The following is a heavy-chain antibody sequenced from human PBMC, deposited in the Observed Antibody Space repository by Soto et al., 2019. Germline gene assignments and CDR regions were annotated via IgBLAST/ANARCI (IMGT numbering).Heavy chain of an antibody. Sequence: QVQLVQSGAEVKKPGSSVKVSCKASGGTFSTFVITWVRQAPGQGLEWMGNIIPIFGTANYAQKFQGRVTITADESTNTTYLDLSSLRYEDTAVYYCARRADILPAYRPSPSWFDPWGQGTLVIVSS. CDR3: ARRADILPAYRPSPSWFDP. V-gene: IGHV1-69*18. CDR2: IIPIFGTA. J-gene: IGHJ5*02. D-gene: IGHD3-9*01. CDR1: GGTFSTFV.